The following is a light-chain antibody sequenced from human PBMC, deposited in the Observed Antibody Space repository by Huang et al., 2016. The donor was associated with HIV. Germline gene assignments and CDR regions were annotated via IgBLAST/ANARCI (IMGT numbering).Light chain of an antibody. Sequence: DIVMTQSPLSLPVTLGGPASISCKSSQSLLHSDGYTYLDWYLQKPGQSPPLLVYLASNRAPGVPDRFSGSGSGTDFTLKISRVEAEDVGVYYCMQTSETPLTFGGGTKVDIK. CDR1: QSLLHSDGYTY. CDR3: MQTSETPLT. V-gene: IGKV2-28*01. CDR2: LAS. J-gene: IGKJ4*01.